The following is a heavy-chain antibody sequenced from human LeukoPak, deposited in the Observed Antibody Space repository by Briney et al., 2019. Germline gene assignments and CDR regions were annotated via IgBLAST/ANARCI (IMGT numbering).Heavy chain of an antibody. CDR3: ARALTTTVSPGDY. CDR2: ISHDGSSK. Sequence: GGSLRLSCAASGFTFSSYAMHWVRQAPGKGLEWVAVISHDGSSKFYADSVKGRYTISRDNSKNTLYLQMNSLRAEDTAVYYCARALTTTVSPGDYWGQGTLVTVSS. CDR1: GFTFSSYA. V-gene: IGHV3-30-3*01. J-gene: IGHJ4*02. D-gene: IGHD4-11*01.